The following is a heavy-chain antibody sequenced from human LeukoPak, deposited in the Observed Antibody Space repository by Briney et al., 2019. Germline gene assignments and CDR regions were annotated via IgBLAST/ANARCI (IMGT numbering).Heavy chain of an antibody. V-gene: IGHV3-33*01. D-gene: IGHD3-3*01. CDR3: ARGFNPTSTIFGVVIPGSPDGMDV. Sequence: GGSLRLSCAASGFTFSSYGMHWVRQAPGKGLEWVAFIWYDGSNKYYADSVKGRFTISRDNSKNTLYLQMNSLRAEDTAVYYCARGFNPTSTIFGVVIPGSPDGMDVWGQGTTVTVSS. CDR1: GFTFSSYG. CDR2: IWYDGSNK. J-gene: IGHJ6*02.